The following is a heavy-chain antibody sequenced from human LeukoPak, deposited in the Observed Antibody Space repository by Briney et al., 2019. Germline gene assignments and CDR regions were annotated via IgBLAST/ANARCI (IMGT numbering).Heavy chain of an antibody. CDR2: ISWNSGSI. J-gene: IGHJ4*02. D-gene: IGHD3-10*01. Sequence: GGSLRLSCAASGITFDDYAMHWVREAARRGLELVSGISWNSGSIGYADSVKGRFTISRDNAKNSLYLQMNSLRAEDTALYYCAKDTGLWFGELFSYFDYWGQGTLVTVSS. CDR1: GITFDDYA. V-gene: IGHV3-9*01. CDR3: AKDTGLWFGELFSYFDY.